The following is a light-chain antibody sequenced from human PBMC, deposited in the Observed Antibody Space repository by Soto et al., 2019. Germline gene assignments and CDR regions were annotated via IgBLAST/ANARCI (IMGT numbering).Light chain of an antibody. CDR3: QHFDGFPYS. V-gene: IGKV1-39*01. CDR2: DAS. J-gene: IGKJ2*03. CDR1: QSIGGF. Sequence: DIQMTQSPSSLSVSVGDRVTITCRASQSIGGFLNWYRQRPGAPPQLVIFDASQLPRGAPSRFSGAGSGTDFYCTINGLQPEDVATYYCQHFDGFPYSFGPGTRIDIK.